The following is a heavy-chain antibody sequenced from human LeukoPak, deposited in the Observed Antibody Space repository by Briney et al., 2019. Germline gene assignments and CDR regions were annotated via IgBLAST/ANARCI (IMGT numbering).Heavy chain of an antibody. CDR1: GGTFSSYA. Sequence: ASVKVSCKASGGTFSSYAISWVRQAPGQGLEWMGWISAYNGNTNYAQKLQGRVIMTTDTSTSTAYMELRSLRSDDTAVYYCAVRYCSSTSCFFFDYWGQGTLVTVSS. J-gene: IGHJ4*02. D-gene: IGHD2-2*01. CDR3: AVRYCSSTSCFFFDY. CDR2: ISAYNGNT. V-gene: IGHV1-18*01.